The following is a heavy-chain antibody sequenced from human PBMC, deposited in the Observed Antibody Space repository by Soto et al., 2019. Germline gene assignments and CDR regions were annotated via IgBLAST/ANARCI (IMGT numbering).Heavy chain of an antibody. Sequence: ASVKVSCKASGYTFTSYGISWVRQAPGQGLEWMGWISAYNGNTNYAQKLQGRVTMTTDTSTSTAYMELRSLRSDDTAVYYCAILLGYCSGGSCYTPPYLDYWGQGTLVTVSS. CDR3: AILLGYCSGGSCYTPPYLDY. V-gene: IGHV1-18*04. CDR1: GYTFTSYG. D-gene: IGHD2-15*01. CDR2: ISAYNGNT. J-gene: IGHJ4*02.